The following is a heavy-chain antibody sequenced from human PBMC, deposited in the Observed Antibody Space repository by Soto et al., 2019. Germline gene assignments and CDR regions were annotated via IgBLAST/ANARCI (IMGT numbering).Heavy chain of an antibody. CDR3: GKEPTATVNFDY. CDR2: ISPTGGST. V-gene: IGHV3-23*01. D-gene: IGHD4-17*01. J-gene: IGHJ4*02. Sequence: EVQVLESGGGLVQPGGSLRLSCAASGFTFSSYDMNWVRQAPGKGLEWVSGISPTGGSTHYADSVKGRFTISRDNSKNTLYQQMNSLRAEDTAIYFCGKEPTATVNFDYWGLGTLVTVSS. CDR1: GFTFSSYD.